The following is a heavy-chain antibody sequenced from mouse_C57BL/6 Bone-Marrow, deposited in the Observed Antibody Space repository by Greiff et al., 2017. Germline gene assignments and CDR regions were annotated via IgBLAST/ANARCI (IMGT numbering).Heavy chain of an antibody. J-gene: IGHJ2*01. Sequence: EVQLQQSGAELVRPGASVKLSCTASGFTIKDYCMHWVKQRPEQGLEWIGRIDPEDGDTEYAPKFQGKATMTADTSSNTAYLQLSSLTSEDTADYYCTGRLRYYFDYWGQGTTLTVSS. V-gene: IGHV14-1*01. CDR3: TGRLRYYFDY. CDR1: GFTIKDYC. D-gene: IGHD2-4*01. CDR2: IDPEDGDT.